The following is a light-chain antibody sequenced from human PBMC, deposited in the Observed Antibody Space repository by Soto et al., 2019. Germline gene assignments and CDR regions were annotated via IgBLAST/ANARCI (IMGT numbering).Light chain of an antibody. J-gene: IGLJ2*01. V-gene: IGLV1-40*01. CDR1: RSNIGAGYA. CDR2: GNS. CDR3: QSYDSSLGRYVV. Sequence: QSVLTQPPSVSGAPGQRVTISCTGSRSNIGAGYAVHWYQQLPGTAPKLLIYGNSNRPSGVPDRFSGTKSGTSASLAITGLQAEDESDYYCQSYDSSLGRYVVFGGGTKRTVL.